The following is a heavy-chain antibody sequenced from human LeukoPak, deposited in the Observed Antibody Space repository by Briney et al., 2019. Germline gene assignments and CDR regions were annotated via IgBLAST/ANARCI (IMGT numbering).Heavy chain of an antibody. V-gene: IGHV3-43*01. J-gene: IGHJ4*02. Sequence: GGSLRLSCAASGFTFDDYTMHWVRQAPGKGLEWVSLISWDGGSTYYADSVKGRFTISRDNSKNSLYLQMNSLRTEDTALYYCAKEGYSSGAIDYWGQGTLVTVSS. D-gene: IGHD6-19*01. CDR3: AKEGYSSGAIDY. CDR2: ISWDGGST. CDR1: GFTFDDYT.